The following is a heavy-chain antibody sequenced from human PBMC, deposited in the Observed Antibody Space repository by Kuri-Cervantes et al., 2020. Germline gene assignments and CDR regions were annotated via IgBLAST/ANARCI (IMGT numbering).Heavy chain of an antibody. D-gene: IGHD2-2*01. V-gene: IGHV3-21*04. CDR1: GFIFSSYS. Sequence: GESLKISCVASGFIFSSYSMNWVRQAPGKGLEFVSSISANSNFIYNADSMRGRVTISRDNAKNSLYLQMNTLRAEDTAVYYCAGGPYCSSTSCYGDYYYYYMDVWGKGTTVTVSS. CDR2: ISANSNFI. J-gene: IGHJ6*03. CDR3: AGGPYCSSTSCYGDYYYYYMDV.